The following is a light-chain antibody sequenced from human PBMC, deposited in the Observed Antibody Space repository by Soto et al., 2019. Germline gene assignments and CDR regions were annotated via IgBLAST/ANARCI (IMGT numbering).Light chain of an antibody. CDR3: QQYGSSPYT. CDR1: QSVSSSY. J-gene: IGKJ2*01. CDR2: GAS. Sequence: EMVLTQSPGTLSLSPGERATLSGRASQSVSSSYLAWYQQKPGQAPRLLIYGASSRATGIPDRFSGSGSGTEFTLTISRLEPEDFAVYYCQQYGSSPYTFGQGTKLEIK. V-gene: IGKV3-20*01.